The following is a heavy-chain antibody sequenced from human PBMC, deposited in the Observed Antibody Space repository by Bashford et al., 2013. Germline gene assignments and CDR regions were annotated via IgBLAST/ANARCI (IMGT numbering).Heavy chain of an antibody. J-gene: IGHJ6*02. CDR3: ARDLQQLHSYFDMDV. D-gene: IGHD4-11*01. V-gene: IGHV3-11*01. Sequence: RQAPGKGLEWVSYISSSGSTIYYADSVKGRFTASRDNAEKSLYLQMNSLTVEDTAVYYCARDLQQLHSYFDMDVWGQGTTVTVSS. CDR2: ISSSGSTI.